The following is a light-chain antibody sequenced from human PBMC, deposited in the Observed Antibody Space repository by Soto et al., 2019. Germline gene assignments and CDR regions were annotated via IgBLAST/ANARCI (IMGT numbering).Light chain of an antibody. Sequence: DIQMTQSPSSLSASVGDRVTITCRASQGISNYLVWYQQKPGKVPKLLIYAASTLQSGVPSRFSGSGSGTDFTLTISSLQPEDVATYYCAGEFTFGPGTKVDIK. CDR3: AGEFT. V-gene: IGKV1-27*01. CDR1: QGISNY. J-gene: IGKJ3*01. CDR2: AAS.